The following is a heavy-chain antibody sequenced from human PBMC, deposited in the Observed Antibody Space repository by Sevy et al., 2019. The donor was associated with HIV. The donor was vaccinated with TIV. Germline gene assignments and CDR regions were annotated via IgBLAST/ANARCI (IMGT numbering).Heavy chain of an antibody. CDR3: ARRDYYGYSDS. CDR1: GGSISSSNYY. J-gene: IGHJ4*02. V-gene: IGHV4-39*01. CDR2: IYYSWSA. D-gene: IGHD3-3*01. Sequence: SETLSLTCTVSGGSISSSNYYWGWIRQPPGKGLECIGTIYYSWSAYYNSSLKSRVTIFIDTSNNQFSLRLSSVTAADTAVYYCARRDYYGYSDSWGQGTLVTVSS.